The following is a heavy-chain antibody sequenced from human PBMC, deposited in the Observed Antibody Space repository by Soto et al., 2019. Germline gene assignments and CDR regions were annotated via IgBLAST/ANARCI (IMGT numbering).Heavy chain of an antibody. J-gene: IGHJ3*02. CDR3: ARDWGDYIRFDAFGI. Sequence: GGSLRLSCAASGFTVSSNYMSWVRQAPGKGLEWVSVIYSGGSTYYADSVKGRFTISRDNSKNTLYLQMNSLRAEDTAVYYCARDWGDYIRFDAFGIWGQGTMVTVSS. CDR1: GFTVSSNY. D-gene: IGHD4-17*01. CDR2: IYSGGST. V-gene: IGHV3-66*01.